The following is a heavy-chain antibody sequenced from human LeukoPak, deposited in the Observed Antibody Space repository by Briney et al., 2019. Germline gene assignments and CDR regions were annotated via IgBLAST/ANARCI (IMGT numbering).Heavy chain of an antibody. V-gene: IGHV3-7*01. CDR1: GLTFSSYW. J-gene: IGHJ4*02. Sequence: PAGGSLRLSCAASGLTFSSYWMSWVRQAPGKGLEWVANIKQDGSEKYYVDSVKGRFTISRDIAKNSLYLQMNSLRAEDTAVYYCASPRGWGGNYWGQGTLVTVSS. CDR3: ASPRGWGGNY. CDR2: IKQDGSEK. D-gene: IGHD3-16*01.